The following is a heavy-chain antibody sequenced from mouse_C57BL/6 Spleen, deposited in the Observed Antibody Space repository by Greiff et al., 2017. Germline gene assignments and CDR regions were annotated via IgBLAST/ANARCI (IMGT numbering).Heavy chain of an antibody. Sequence: QVHVKQSGAELVKPGASVKLSCKASGYTFTEYTIHWVKQRSGQGLEWIGLFYPGSGSIKYNEKFKEKATLTADKSSSTVYMELSRLTSEDSAVYFCARHEEPSSRAWFAYWGKGTLVTVSA. V-gene: IGHV1-62-2*01. CDR1: GYTFTEYT. CDR2: FYPGSGSI. J-gene: IGHJ3*01. CDR3: ARHEEPSSRAWFAY. D-gene: IGHD1-1*01.